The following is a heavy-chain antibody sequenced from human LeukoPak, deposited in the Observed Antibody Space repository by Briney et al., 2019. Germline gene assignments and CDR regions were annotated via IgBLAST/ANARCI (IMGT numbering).Heavy chain of an antibody. V-gene: IGHV3-33*06. D-gene: IGHD2-8*01. CDR3: AKAIGGTHKYFDY. Sequence: TGRSLTLSCALSGFTFSSYGMHWVRPAPGKGRGWVAVIWNVVSNKYYADSVKGRSTISRDNSKNTPYLRMSSLLAEAPSVNYCAKAIGGTHKYFDYWGQGTLVTVSS. CDR2: IWNVVSNK. CDR1: GFTFSSYG. J-gene: IGHJ4*02.